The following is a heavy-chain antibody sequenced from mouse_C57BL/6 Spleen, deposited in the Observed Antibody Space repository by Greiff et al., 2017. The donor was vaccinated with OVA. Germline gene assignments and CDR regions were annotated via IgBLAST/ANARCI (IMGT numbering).Heavy chain of an antibody. Sequence: EVQVVESGGGLVQPGGSMKLSCVASGFTFSNYWMNWVRQSPEKGLEWVAQIRLKSDNYATHYAASVKGRFTISRDDSKSSVYLQMNNVRAEDTGIYYCTKIYNAMDYWGQGTSVTVSS. CDR2: IRLKSDNYAT. CDR3: TKIYNAMDY. V-gene: IGHV6-3*01. CDR1: GFTFSNYW. J-gene: IGHJ4*01.